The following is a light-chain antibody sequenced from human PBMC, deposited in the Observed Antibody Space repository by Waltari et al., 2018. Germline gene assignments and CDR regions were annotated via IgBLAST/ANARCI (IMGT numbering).Light chain of an antibody. CDR1: QSVSSTY. CDR2: GAS. V-gene: IGKV3-20*01. J-gene: IGKJ1*01. CDR3: QHYSSSSWT. Sequence: EIVLTQSPGTLSLSPGDIATLSCRASQSVSSTYLAWYQQKPGQAPGLLIYGASSRATGIPDRFSGSGSGTDFTLTISRLEPEDFAVYYCQHYSSSSWTFGQGTKVEIK.